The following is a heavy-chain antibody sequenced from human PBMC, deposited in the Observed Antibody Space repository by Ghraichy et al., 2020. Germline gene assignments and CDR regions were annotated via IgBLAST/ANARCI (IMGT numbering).Heavy chain of an antibody. CDR3: ARDSEQQLLDWYFDL. J-gene: IGHJ2*01. Sequence: SETLSLTCTVSGGSISSGSYYWSWIRQPAGKGLEWIGRIYTSGSTNYNPSLKSRVTISVDTSKNQFSLKLSSVTAADTAVYYCARDSEQQLLDWYFDLWGRGTLVTVSS. CDR1: GGSISSGSYY. V-gene: IGHV4-61*02. D-gene: IGHD6-13*01. CDR2: IYTSGST.